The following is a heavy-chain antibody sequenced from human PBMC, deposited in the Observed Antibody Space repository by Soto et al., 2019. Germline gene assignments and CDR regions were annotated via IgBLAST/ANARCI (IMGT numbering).Heavy chain of an antibody. CDR1: GDSVSSDSAA. V-gene: IGHV6-1*01. Sequence: SQTLSLTCAISGDSVSSDSAAWNWIRQSPSRGLEWLGRTYYRSKWYIEYAPSVKSRITINPDTSKNQLSLQLNSVTPEDTAVYYCAKDHLDFWFGEPRGFDYWGQGTLVTVSS. CDR2: TYYRSKWYI. J-gene: IGHJ4*02. D-gene: IGHD3-10*01. CDR3: AKDHLDFWFGEPRGFDY.